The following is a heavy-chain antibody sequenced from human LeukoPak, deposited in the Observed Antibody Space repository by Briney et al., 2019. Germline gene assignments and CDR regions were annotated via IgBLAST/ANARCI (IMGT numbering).Heavy chain of an antibody. CDR3: ARAPRITMVRGVTYWFDP. J-gene: IGHJ5*02. Sequence: ASVKVSCKASGYTFTSYDINWVRQATGQGLEWMGWMNPNSGNTGYAQKFQGRVTITRNTSISTAYMELSSLRSEDTAVYYCARAPRITMVRGVTYWFDPWGQGTLVTVSS. V-gene: IGHV1-8*03. CDR1: GYTFTSYD. D-gene: IGHD3-10*01. CDR2: MNPNSGNT.